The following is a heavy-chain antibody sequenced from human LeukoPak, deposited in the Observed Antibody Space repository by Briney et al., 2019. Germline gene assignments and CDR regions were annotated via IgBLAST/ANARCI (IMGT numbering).Heavy chain of an antibody. J-gene: IGHJ4*02. CDR2: ISYDGSNK. Sequence: GGSLRLSCAASGFTFSSYGMHWVRQAPGKGLEWVAVISYDGSNKYYADSVKGRFTISRDNSKNTLYLQMNSLRAEDTAVYYCAKDKVLRYFDWLFDLDYWGQGTLVTVSS. D-gene: IGHD3-9*01. CDR3: AKDKVLRYFDWLFDLDY. CDR1: GFTFSSYG. V-gene: IGHV3-30*18.